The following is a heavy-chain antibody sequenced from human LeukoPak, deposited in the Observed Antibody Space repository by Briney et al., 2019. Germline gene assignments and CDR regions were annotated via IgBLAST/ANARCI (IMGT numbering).Heavy chain of an antibody. Sequence: GGSLRLSCAASGFTFSSYGVHWVRHAPGKGLEWVAVISYDGSNKYYADSVKGRFTISRDNSKNTLYLQMNSLRAEDTAVYYCAKEVFYYYGSGSYSYWFDPWGQGTLVTVSS. D-gene: IGHD3-10*01. J-gene: IGHJ5*02. CDR3: AKEVFYYYGSGSYSYWFDP. CDR2: ISYDGSNK. V-gene: IGHV3-30*18. CDR1: GFTFSSYG.